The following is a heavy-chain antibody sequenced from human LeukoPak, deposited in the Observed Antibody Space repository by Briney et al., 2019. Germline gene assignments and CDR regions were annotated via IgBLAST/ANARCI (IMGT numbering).Heavy chain of an antibody. V-gene: IGHV4-34*01. CDR1: GGSFSGYY. Sequence: PSETPSLTCAVYGGSFSGYYWSWIRQPPGKGLEWIGEINHSGSTNYNPSLKSRVTISVDTSKNQFSLKLSSVTAADTAVYYCARVKYYYYYGMDVWGQGTTVTVSS. J-gene: IGHJ6*02. CDR3: ARVKYYYYYGMDV. CDR2: INHSGST.